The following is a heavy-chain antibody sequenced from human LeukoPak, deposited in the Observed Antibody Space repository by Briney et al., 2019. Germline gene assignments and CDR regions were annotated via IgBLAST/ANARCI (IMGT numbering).Heavy chain of an antibody. D-gene: IGHD3-9*01. J-gene: IGHJ6*02. CDR3: VKDQGTTPPFDWLSQGPVGMDV. V-gene: IGHV1-2*02. CDR1: GYTFTGYY. Sequence: ASVKVSCKASGYTFTGYYMHWVRQAPGQGFEWLGWINPKNGVTKSAPKFQGRISLTRDTSISTAYMELNRLRSDDSAVYYCVKDQGTTPPFDWLSQGPVGMDVWGPETTVTVPS. CDR2: INPKNGVT.